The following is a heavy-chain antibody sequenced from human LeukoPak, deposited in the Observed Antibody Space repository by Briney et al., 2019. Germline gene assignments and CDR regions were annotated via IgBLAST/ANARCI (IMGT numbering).Heavy chain of an antibody. CDR1: GFTFSSYA. V-gene: IGHV3-30-3*01. J-gene: IGHJ3*01. Sequence: GGSLRLSCAASGFTFSSYAMHWVRQAPGKGLEWVAVISYDGSNKYYADSVRGRFSISRDTSKNTLYLQMNSLRPEDTAMYYCVRGGANTNAFDFWGQGTMVTVSA. D-gene: IGHD1-26*01. CDR3: VRGGANTNAFDF. CDR2: ISYDGSNK.